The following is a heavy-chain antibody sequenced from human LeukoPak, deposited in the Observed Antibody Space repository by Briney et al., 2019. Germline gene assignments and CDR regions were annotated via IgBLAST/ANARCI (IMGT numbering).Heavy chain of an antibody. CDR1: GGSFSGYY. Sequence: PSETLSLTCAVYGGSFSGYYWSWIRQPPGKGLEWIGEINHSGSTNYNPSLKSRVTISVDTSKNQFSLKLSSVTAADTAVYYCARHDSSSGNYYFDYWGQGTLVTVSS. CDR2: INHSGST. D-gene: IGHD6-6*01. V-gene: IGHV4-34*01. CDR3: ARHDSSSGNYYFDY. J-gene: IGHJ4*02.